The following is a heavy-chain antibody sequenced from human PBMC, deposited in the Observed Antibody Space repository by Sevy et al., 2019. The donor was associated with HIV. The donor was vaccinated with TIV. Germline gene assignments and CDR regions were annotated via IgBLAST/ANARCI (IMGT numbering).Heavy chain of an antibody. V-gene: IGHV3-30*02. CDR3: AKNGDSPYYKYAMDI. Sequence: GGSLRLSCAASGFSFSSYGMYWVRQAPGKGLEWVARIGYDGSVKYYGDSVKGRVTISRDNSKKTLYLQMNSLRAEDTAVYYCAKNGDSPYYKYAMDIWGQGTTVTVSS. CDR1: GFSFSSYG. J-gene: IGHJ6*02. CDR2: IGYDGSVK. D-gene: IGHD4-17*01.